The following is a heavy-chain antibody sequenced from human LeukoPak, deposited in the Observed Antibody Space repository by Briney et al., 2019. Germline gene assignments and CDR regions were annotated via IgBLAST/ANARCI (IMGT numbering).Heavy chain of an antibody. CDR3: ARGKVDGDDFDY. D-gene: IGHD4-17*01. J-gene: IGHJ4*02. V-gene: IGHV1-2*02. CDR2: INPNSGT. CDR1: GYTLSDYY. Sequence: ASVKVSCVASGYTLSDYYIHWVRQAPGQGLEWMGWINPNSGTNYAQNFQVRVTMTRDTSISTAYMELSRLRSDDTAVYYCARGKVDGDDFDYWGQGTLVTVSS.